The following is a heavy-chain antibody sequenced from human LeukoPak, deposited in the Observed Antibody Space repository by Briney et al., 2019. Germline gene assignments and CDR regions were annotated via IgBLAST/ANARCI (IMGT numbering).Heavy chain of an antibody. D-gene: IGHD3-10*01. CDR2: ISTSGGST. CDR3: AKDAGAPGTSDWYFDL. Sequence: GGSLRLSCAASGFSLRNKAMTWVRQAPAKGLEWVAAISTSGGSTSYADSVKGRFTISRDVSKSTLSLQMHSLRVEDTATYYCAKDAGAPGTSDWYFDLWGRGTLVTVSS. CDR1: GFSLRNKA. V-gene: IGHV3-23*01. J-gene: IGHJ2*01.